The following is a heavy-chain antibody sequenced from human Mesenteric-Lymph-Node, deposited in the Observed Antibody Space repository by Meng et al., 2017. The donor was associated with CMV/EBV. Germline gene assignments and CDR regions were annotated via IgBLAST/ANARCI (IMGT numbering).Heavy chain of an antibody. V-gene: IGHV3-30*02. CDR2: IRYDGSNK. CDR3: ARDYDDFWSGHFN. D-gene: IGHD3-3*01. Sequence: GESLKISCVASGFIFNNYGIHWVRQAPGKGLEWVAFIRYDGSNKYYADSVRGRFTISRDNSRNTLYLQMNSLRPEDTAMNYCARDYDDFWSGHFNWGQGTLVTVSS. J-gene: IGHJ4*02. CDR1: GFIFNNYG.